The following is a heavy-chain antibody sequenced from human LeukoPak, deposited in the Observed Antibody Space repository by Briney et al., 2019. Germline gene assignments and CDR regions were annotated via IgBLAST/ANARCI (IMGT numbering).Heavy chain of an antibody. CDR1: GFTFSSYA. V-gene: IGHV3-30*04. Sequence: GGSLRLSCAASGFTFSSYAMHWVRQAPGKGLEGVAVISYDGSNKYYADSVKGRFTIFRDNSKNTLYLQLHSLRAEDTAVYYCAREGSGSIVVVPAAMIEAFDIWGQGTMVTVSS. CDR2: ISYDGSNK. J-gene: IGHJ3*02. CDR3: AREGSGSIVVVPAAMIEAFDI. D-gene: IGHD2-2*01.